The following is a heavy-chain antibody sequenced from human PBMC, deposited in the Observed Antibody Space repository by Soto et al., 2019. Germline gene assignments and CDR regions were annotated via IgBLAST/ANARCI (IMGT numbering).Heavy chain of an antibody. CDR1: GFTFNNYA. CDR2: VSGGGART. CDR3: AKDPNTDYVGGFEF. Sequence: EVRLLESGGGLVLPGGSLRLSCAASGFTFNNYAMSWVRQAPGKGLEWVSGVSGGGARTYYADSVKGRFTISRDNSKNTLSLQMNSLRAEDTAVYYCAKDPNTDYVGGFEFGGQGTMVTVSS. V-gene: IGHV3-23*01. D-gene: IGHD4-17*01. J-gene: IGHJ3*01.